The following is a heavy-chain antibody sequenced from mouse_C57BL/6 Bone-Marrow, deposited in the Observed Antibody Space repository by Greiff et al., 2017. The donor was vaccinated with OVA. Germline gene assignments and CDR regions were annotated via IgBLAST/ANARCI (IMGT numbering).Heavy chain of an antibody. V-gene: IGHV1-5*01. CDR1: GYTFTSYW. CDR2: IYPGNSDT. D-gene: IGHD2-5*01. Sequence: DVQLQESGTVLARPGASVKMSCKTSGYTFTSYWMHWVKQRPGQGLEWIGAIYPGNSDTSYNQKFKGKAKLTAVTSASTAYMELSSLTNEDSAVYYCTYSNWNRYYYAMDYWGQGTSVTVSS. J-gene: IGHJ4*01. CDR3: TYSNWNRYYYAMDY.